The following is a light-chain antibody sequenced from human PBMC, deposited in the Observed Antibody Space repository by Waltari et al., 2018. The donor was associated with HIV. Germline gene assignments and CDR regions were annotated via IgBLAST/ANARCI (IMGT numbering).Light chain of an antibody. CDR1: NNNVGGDE. CDR2: RNN. CDR3: SAWDKSLGTLL. Sequence: AGLTHPPPVSQPLGPPATHTRSGNNNNVGGDEPDWLLHVPGHPPKPLSLRNNRRPSGVSARFSASRSGVTSSLTISDLQADDEADYYCSAWDKSLGTLLFGGGTKLTVL. J-gene: IGLJ3*02. V-gene: IGLV10-54*01.